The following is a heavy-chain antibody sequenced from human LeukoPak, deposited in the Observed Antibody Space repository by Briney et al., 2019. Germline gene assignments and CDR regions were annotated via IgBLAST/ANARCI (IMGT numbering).Heavy chain of an antibody. CDR1: GFTFSSYG. CDR3: AKEGDSGYTGDY. J-gene: IGHJ4*02. D-gene: IGHD5-12*01. V-gene: IGHV3-30*18. Sequence: PGGSLRLSCAASGFTFSSYGMDWVRQAPGKGLEWVAVISYDGSNKYYADSVKGRFTISRDNSKNTLYLQMNSLRAEDTAVYYCAKEGDSGYTGDYWGQGTLVTVSS. CDR2: ISYDGSNK.